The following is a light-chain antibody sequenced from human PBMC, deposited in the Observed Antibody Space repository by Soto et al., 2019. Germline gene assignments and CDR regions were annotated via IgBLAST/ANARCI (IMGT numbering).Light chain of an antibody. J-gene: IGLJ3*02. CDR2: EVS. CDR1: SSDVGGYNY. V-gene: IGLV2-8*01. Sequence: QSVLTQPHSASGSPVQAVTIACTGTSSDVGGYNYVSWYQQHPGKAPKLMIYEVSKRPSGVPDRFSGSKSGNTASLTVSVLHAEDEADYYCSSYAGSKNLVFGGVTKLTVL. CDR3: SSYAGSKNLV.